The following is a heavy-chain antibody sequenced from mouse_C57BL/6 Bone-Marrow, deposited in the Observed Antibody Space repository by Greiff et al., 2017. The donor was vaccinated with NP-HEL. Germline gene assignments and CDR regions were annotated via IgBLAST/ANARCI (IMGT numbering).Heavy chain of an antibody. V-gene: IGHV7-3*01. CDR3: ARSPYYYGSSFYWYFDV. D-gene: IGHD1-1*01. CDR1: GFTFTDYY. J-gene: IGHJ1*03. CDR2: ISNKANGYPT. Sequence: EVKLVESGRGLVQPGGSLSLSCAASGFTFTDYYMSWVRQPPGKALEWLGFISNKANGYPTEYSASVKGRFTISRDNSQSILYLQMNALRAEASATYYCARSPYYYGSSFYWYFDVWGTGTTVTVSS.